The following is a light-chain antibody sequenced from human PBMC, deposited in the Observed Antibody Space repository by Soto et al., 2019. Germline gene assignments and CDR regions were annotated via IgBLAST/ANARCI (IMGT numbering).Light chain of an antibody. J-gene: IGKJ1*01. CDR2: GAS. Sequence: ETVMTQSPATLSVSKGERATLSCRASQSVSSNLAWYQQKPGQAPRLLIYGASTRATGIPARFSGSGSGTDFTLTISGLEPEDFAVYYCQHFGNSLWTFGQGTKVDIK. CDR3: QHFGNSLWT. CDR1: QSVSSN. V-gene: IGKV3-15*01.